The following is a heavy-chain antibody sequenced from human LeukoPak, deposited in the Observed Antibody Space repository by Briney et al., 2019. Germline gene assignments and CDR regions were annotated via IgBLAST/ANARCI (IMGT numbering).Heavy chain of an antibody. CDR1: GYTFTSYG. Sequence: ASVTVSCKASGYTFTSYGIRWVRQAPGQGLEWMGWISAYNGNTNYAQKLQGRVTMTTDTSTSTAYMELRSLRSDDTAVYYCAREGYDFWSGYYKYWFDPWGQGTLVTVSS. J-gene: IGHJ5*02. D-gene: IGHD3-3*01. CDR3: AREGYDFWSGYYKYWFDP. V-gene: IGHV1-18*01. CDR2: ISAYNGNT.